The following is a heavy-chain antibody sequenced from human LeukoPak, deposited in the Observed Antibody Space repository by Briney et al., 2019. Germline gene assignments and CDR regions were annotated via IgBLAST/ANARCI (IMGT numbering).Heavy chain of an antibody. CDR3: ARSYDILTGYLSVSRKPNDY. CDR2: INHSGST. J-gene: IGHJ4*02. D-gene: IGHD3-9*01. Sequence: SETLSLTCTVSGGSIGSYYWSWIRQPPGKGPEWIGEINHSGSTNYNPSLKSRVTISVDTSKNQFSLKLSSVTAADTAVYYCARSYDILTGYLSVSRKPNDYWGQGTLVTVSS. V-gene: IGHV4-34*01. CDR1: GGSIGSYY.